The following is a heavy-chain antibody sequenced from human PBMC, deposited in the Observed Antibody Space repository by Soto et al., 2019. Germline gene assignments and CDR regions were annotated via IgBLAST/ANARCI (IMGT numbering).Heavy chain of an antibody. Sequence: PSETLSLTCAVSGYSITSGYYWGFLRQPPGKGLEGIGSIYHGGSTYYNTSPNRRLTLSIDMTNNHVSLILNSVTAADTAVYYCARVGPWVPYYYDSSPYTFENWFDPWGQGTLVTVSS. D-gene: IGHD3-22*01. J-gene: IGHJ5*02. CDR3: ARVGPWVPYYYDSSPYTFENWFDP. CDR2: IYHGGST. CDR1: GYSITSGYY. V-gene: IGHV4-38-2*01.